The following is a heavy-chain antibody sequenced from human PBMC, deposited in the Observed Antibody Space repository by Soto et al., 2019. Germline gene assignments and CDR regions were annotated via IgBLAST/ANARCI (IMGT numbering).Heavy chain of an antibody. CDR1: GYTFRNFG. Sequence: QIPLLQSGAEVKKPGASVKVTCKASGYTFRNFGISWVRQAPGQGLEWMGWISAYNANANYAQKFQGRLTMTADTSTSTAYMELRSLRSDDTAVYYCARENSYFDYWGQGTLVIVSS. CDR3: ARENSYFDY. J-gene: IGHJ4*02. V-gene: IGHV1-18*01. CDR2: ISAYNANA.